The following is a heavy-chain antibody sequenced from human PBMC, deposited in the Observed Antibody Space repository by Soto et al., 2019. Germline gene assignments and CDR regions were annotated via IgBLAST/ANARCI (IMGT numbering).Heavy chain of an antibody. CDR2: LSGGGGRT. V-gene: IGHV3-23*01. J-gene: IGHJ4*02. CDR3: AKDVRMAFDFWTAYPPSYEF. D-gene: IGHD3-3*01. Sequence: EVQVLESGGGLVQPGGSLRLSCAASGFTFSSYAMDWVRQAPGKGLEWVSGLSGGGGRTYYADSVKGRFTISRDNAKNTPYLGMNSLRAEDTAIYYCAKDVRMAFDFWTAYPPSYEFWGQGTLVTVSS. CDR1: GFTFSSYA.